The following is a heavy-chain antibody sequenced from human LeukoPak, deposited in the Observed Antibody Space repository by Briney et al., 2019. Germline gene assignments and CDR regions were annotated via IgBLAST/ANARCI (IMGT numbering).Heavy chain of an antibody. CDR2: IWYDGSNK. CDR3: ARDHYGGYAYSDY. D-gene: IGHD5-12*01. J-gene: IGHJ4*02. CDR1: GFTFSSYG. V-gene: IGHV3-33*01. Sequence: PGRSLRLSCAASGFTFSSYGTHWVRQAPGKGLEWVAVIWYDGSNKYYADSVKGRFTISRDNSKNTLYLQMNSLRAEDTAVYYCARDHYGGYAYSDYWGQGTLVTVSS.